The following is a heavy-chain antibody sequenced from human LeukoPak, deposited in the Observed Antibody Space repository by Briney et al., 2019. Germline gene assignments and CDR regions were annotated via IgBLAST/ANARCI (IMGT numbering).Heavy chain of an antibody. J-gene: IGHJ4*02. D-gene: IGHD7-27*01. CDR3: AKRRSETGGVFDY. CDR2: ISGSGGRT. Sequence: GGSLRLSCAAPGFTFSSYAMSWVRQAPGKGLEWVSGISGSGGRTYYADSVKGRFTISRDNSKNTLYLQMNSLRAEDTAVYYCAKRRSETGGVFDYWGQGTLVTVSS. V-gene: IGHV3-23*01. CDR1: GFTFSSYA.